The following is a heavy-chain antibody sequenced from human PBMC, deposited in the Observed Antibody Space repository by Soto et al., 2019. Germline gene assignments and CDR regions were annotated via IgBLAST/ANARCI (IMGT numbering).Heavy chain of an antibody. Sequence: GGSLRLSCAASGFTFSSYAMSWVRQAPGKGLEWVSAISGSGGSTYYADSVKGRFTISRDNSKNTLYLQMNSLRAEDTAVYYCAKVLGALIYYYGMDVWGQGTTVTVSS. CDR3: AKVLGALIYYYGMDV. V-gene: IGHV3-23*01. CDR1: GFTFSSYA. J-gene: IGHJ6*02. D-gene: IGHD1-26*01. CDR2: ISGSGGST.